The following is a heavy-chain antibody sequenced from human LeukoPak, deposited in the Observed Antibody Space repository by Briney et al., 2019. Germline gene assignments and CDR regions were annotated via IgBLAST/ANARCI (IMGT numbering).Heavy chain of an antibody. Sequence: PGGSLRLSCAASGFTFSDYYMSWIRQAPGKGLEWVSYISSSGSTIYYADSVKGRFTISRDNAKNSLYLQMNSLRAEDTAVYYCARAQATYSNYCYYYMDVWGKGTTVTVSS. CDR2: ISSSGSTI. CDR1: GFTFSDYY. V-gene: IGHV3-11*04. D-gene: IGHD4-11*01. CDR3: ARAQATYSNYCYYYMDV. J-gene: IGHJ6*03.